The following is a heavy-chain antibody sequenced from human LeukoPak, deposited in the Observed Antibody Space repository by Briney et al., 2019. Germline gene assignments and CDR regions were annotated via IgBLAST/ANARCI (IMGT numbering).Heavy chain of an antibody. CDR1: GGSMSGSY. V-gene: IGHV4-4*08. D-gene: IGHD1-26*01. Sequence: PSETLSLTCSISGGSMSGSYWTWIRQPPGQGLEWIAYIHSGGYTNYNPSLKSRVTISVDTSNNQFSLRVTSVTAADTAVYYCAQRRGLSSGSYDYFDPWGQGALVIVSS. J-gene: IGHJ5*02. CDR2: IHSGGYT. CDR3: AQRRGLSSGSYDYFDP.